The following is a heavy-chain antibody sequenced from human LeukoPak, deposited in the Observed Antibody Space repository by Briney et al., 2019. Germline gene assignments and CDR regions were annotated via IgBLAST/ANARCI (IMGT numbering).Heavy chain of an antibody. CDR3: ARATDYDFWSGYSPWGHLNWFDP. D-gene: IGHD3-3*01. CDR2: IYYSGST. CDR1: GGSISSYY. J-gene: IGHJ5*02. Sequence: PSETLSLTCTVSGGSISSYYWSWIRQPPGKGLEWIGYIYYSGSTNYNPSLKSRVTISVDTSKNQFSLKLSSVTAADTAVYYCARATDYDFWSGYSPWGHLNWFDPWGQGTLVTVSS. V-gene: IGHV4-59*01.